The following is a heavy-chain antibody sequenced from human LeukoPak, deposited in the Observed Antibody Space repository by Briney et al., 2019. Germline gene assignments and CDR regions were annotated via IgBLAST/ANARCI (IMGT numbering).Heavy chain of an antibody. J-gene: IGHJ4*02. V-gene: IGHV4-34*01. CDR3: ARGRPPLGGTIFGVAIPDY. Sequence: SETLSLTCAVYGGSFSGYYWSWIRQPPGKGLEWIEEINHSGSTNYNPSLKSRVTISVDTSKNQFSLKLSSVTAADTAVYYCARGRPPLGGTIFGVAIPDYWGQGTLVTVSS. CDR2: INHSGST. D-gene: IGHD3-3*01. CDR1: GGSFSGYY.